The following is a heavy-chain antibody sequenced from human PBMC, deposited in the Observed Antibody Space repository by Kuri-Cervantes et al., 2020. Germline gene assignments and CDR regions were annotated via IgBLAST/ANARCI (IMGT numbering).Heavy chain of an antibody. V-gene: IGHV6-1*01. CDR3: ARGPWIQLWLLFDY. CDR2: TYYRSKWYN. Sequence: SQTLSLTCAISGDSVSNKSVAWNWIRQSPSRGLEWLGRTYYRSKWYNDYAVSVKSRITINPDTSKNQFSLKLSSVTAADTAVYYCARGPWIQLWLLFDYWGQGTLVTVSS. J-gene: IGHJ4*02. D-gene: IGHD5-18*01. CDR1: GDSVSNKSVA.